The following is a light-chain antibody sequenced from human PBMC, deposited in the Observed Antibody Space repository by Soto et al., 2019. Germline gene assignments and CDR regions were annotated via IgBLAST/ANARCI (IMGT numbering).Light chain of an antibody. J-gene: IGLJ1*01. V-gene: IGLV2-8*01. CDR2: EVN. Sequence: QSALPQPPSASGSPGQSVTISCTGTSSDVGGYNYVSWYQQYPGRAPKLMIYEVNKRPSGVPDRFSGSKSGNTASLTVSGLQAEDEADYYCSSYGGSYYYVFGSGTKVTVL. CDR1: SSDVGGYNY. CDR3: SSYGGSYYYV.